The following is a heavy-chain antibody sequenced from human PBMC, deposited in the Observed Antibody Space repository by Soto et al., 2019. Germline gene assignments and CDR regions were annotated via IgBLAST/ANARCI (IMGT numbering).Heavy chain of an antibody. J-gene: IGHJ3*02. V-gene: IGHV1-24*01. CDR1: GYTLTELS. Sequence: GASVKVSCKVSGYTLTELSMHWVRQAPGKGLEWMGGFDPEDGEKIYAQKYQGRVTMTEDTSTDTAYMKLSSLRSEDTAVYYCATDPYSSGSNDAFDIWGQGTMVTVSS. CDR2: FDPEDGEK. D-gene: IGHD6-19*01. CDR3: ATDPYSSGSNDAFDI.